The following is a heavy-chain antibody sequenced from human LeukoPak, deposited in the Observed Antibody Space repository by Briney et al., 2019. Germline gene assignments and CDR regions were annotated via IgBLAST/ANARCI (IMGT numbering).Heavy chain of an antibody. Sequence: GGSLRLSCAASGFTFSTYWMSWFRQAPGKGLEWVANIKEDGSEKYYGDSVKGRFTISRDNAKNSLYLQMNSLRAEDTAVYYCARDSSGYQWGQGTLVTVSS. CDR2: IKEDGSEK. CDR3: ARDSSGYQ. CDR1: GFTFSTYW. V-gene: IGHV3-7*01. J-gene: IGHJ4*02. D-gene: IGHD3-22*01.